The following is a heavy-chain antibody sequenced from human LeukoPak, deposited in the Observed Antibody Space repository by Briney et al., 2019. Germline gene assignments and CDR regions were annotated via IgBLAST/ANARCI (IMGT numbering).Heavy chain of an antibody. CDR1: GFTFSSYE. CDR2: ISSSGSTI. D-gene: IGHD4-11*01. CDR3: ARHTQIQTTFYFDY. J-gene: IGHJ4*02. Sequence: GGSLRLSCAASGFTFSSYEMNWVRQAPGKGLEWVSYISSSGSTIYYADSVKGRFTISRDNAKNSLYLQMNSLRAEDTAVYYCARHTQIQTTFYFDYWGQGTLVTVSS. V-gene: IGHV3-48*03.